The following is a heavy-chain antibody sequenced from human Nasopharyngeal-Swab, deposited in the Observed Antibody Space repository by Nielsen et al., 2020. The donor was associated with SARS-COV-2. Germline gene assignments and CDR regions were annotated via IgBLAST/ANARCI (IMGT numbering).Heavy chain of an antibody. Sequence: LRLSCTVSGGSVSTHSHYWGWIRQHPGKGLEWIGYIYYSGSTYYNPSLKSRVSMSLDTSKNQFSLNLSSVAAADTAVYYCAKALQYYGAGRGAFDLWGQGTMVTVSS. CDR1: GGSVSTHSHY. V-gene: IGHV4-31*03. CDR3: AKALQYYGAGRGAFDL. CDR2: IYYSGST. D-gene: IGHD3-10*01. J-gene: IGHJ3*01.